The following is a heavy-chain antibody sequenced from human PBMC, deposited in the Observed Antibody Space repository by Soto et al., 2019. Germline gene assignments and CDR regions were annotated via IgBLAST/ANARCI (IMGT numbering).Heavy chain of an antibody. CDR1: GFAFSSYA. D-gene: IGHD3-10*01. Sequence: GGSLRLSCAASGFAFSSYAMSWVRQAPGKGLEWVSLISGSGGSTYYADSVKGRFIISRDNSNNTLYLQINSLRAEDTAVYYCAKLLWFGELLDAFDMWGQGTMVTVSS. CDR3: AKLLWFGELLDAFDM. J-gene: IGHJ3*02. CDR2: ISGSGGST. V-gene: IGHV3-23*01.